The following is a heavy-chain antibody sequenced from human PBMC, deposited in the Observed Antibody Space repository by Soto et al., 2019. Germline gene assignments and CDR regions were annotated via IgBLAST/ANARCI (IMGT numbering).Heavy chain of an antibody. CDR3: VKDVGSRHYDFTNFDS. Sequence: EVQLLESGGGVVQPGGSLRLSCIASGFIFDDYAIHWVRQVPGKDLEWVSGIDWNRATTGYADSVKGRFTLSRDNARNSVLLQMNSLRPEDTALYYCVKDVGSRHYDFTNFDSWGQGTLVTVSS. CDR1: GFIFDDYA. J-gene: IGHJ4*02. V-gene: IGHV3-9*01. CDR2: IDWNRATT. D-gene: IGHD3-3*01.